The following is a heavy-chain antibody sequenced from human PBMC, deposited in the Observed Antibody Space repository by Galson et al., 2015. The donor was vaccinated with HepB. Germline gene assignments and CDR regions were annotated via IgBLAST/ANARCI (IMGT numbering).Heavy chain of an antibody. J-gene: IGHJ6*02. V-gene: IGHV3-30-3*01. CDR3: ARKYQLHHYYYYYGMDV. D-gene: IGHD2-2*01. CDR1: GFTFSSYA. CDR2: ISYDGSNK. Sequence: SLRLSCAASGFTFSSYAIHWVRQAPGKGLEWVAVISYDGSNKYYADSVKGRFTISRDNSKNTLYLQMNSLRAEDTAVYYCARKYQLHHYYYYYGMDVWGQGTLVTVSS.